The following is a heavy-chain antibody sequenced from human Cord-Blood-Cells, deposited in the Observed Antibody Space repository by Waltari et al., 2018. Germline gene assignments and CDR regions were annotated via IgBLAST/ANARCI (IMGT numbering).Heavy chain of an antibody. Sequence: QVQLVQSGAEVKKPGASVKVSCKASGYTFTSYAMHWLRQAPGQRLEWMGWINAGNGNTKYSQKFQGRVTITRDTSASTAYMELSSLRSEDTAVYYCARDRGRGYDFWSGYFWGQGTLVTVSS. CDR3: ARDRGRGYDFWSGYF. CDR2: INAGNGNT. D-gene: IGHD3-3*01. J-gene: IGHJ4*02. CDR1: GYTFTSYA. V-gene: IGHV1-3*01.